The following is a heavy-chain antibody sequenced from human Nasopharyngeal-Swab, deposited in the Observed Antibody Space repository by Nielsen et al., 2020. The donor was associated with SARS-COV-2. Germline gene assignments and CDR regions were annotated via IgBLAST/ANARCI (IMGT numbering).Heavy chain of an antibody. D-gene: IGHD3-10*01. Sequence: GGSLRLSCAASGFTFSSYGMHWVRQAPGKGLEWVAVISYDGSNKYYGDSVKGRFTISRDNSKNTLYLQMNSLRAEDTAVYYCAKDYPELVGSSSIFDYWGQGILVTVSS. V-gene: IGHV3-30*18. CDR2: ISYDGSNK. CDR3: AKDYPELVGSSSIFDY. J-gene: IGHJ4*02. CDR1: GFTFSSYG.